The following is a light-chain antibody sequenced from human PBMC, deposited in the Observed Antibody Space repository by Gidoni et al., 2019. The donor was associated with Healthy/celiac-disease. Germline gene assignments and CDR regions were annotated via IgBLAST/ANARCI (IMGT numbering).Light chain of an antibody. CDR3: QQYGSSPRT. J-gene: IGKJ4*01. Sequence: EIVLKQSPGPLSLSAGERATLSCRARQSVSSSNLAWYQQKPGQAPTLLIYDASSRATGIPDRFSGSGAGTDFTLTISRLEHEDFAVYYCQQYGSSPRTFGGGTKVEIK. CDR2: DAS. CDR1: QSVSSSN. V-gene: IGKV3-20*01.